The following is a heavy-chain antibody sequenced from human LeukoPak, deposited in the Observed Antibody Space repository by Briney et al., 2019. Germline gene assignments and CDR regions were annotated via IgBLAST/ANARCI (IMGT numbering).Heavy chain of an antibody. CDR2: IYTSGST. Sequence: SETLSLTCTVSGGSISSYYWSWIRQPAGKGLEWIGRIYTSGSTNYNPSLKSRVTMSVDTSKNQFSLKLSSVTAADTAVYYCARSSHRGASSPSYSSRWYYFDYWGQGTLVTVSS. V-gene: IGHV4-4*07. CDR1: GGSISSYY. D-gene: IGHD6-13*01. J-gene: IGHJ4*02. CDR3: ARSSHRGASSPSYSSRWYYFDY.